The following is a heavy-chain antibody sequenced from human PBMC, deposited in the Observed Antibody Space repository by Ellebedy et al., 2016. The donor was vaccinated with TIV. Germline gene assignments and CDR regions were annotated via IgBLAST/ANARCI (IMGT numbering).Heavy chain of an antibody. Sequence: GESLKISCAASGFIFSSYALHWVRQAPGKGLEWVAVISSDGNEKYYAESVKGRFNISRDNSKTTLYLQMHSLRAEDTAVYYCARDSYYGSGNLGPDYWGQGTLVTVSS. D-gene: IGHD3-10*01. V-gene: IGHV3-30*04. CDR2: ISSDGNEK. J-gene: IGHJ4*02. CDR3: ARDSYYGSGNLGPDY. CDR1: GFIFSSYA.